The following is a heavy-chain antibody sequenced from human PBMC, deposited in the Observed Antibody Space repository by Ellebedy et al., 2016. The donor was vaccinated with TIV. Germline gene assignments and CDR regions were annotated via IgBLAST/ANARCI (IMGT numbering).Heavy chain of an antibody. V-gene: IGHV2-70*04. CDR2: IDWDDDK. CDR1: GFSLSTSGMR. D-gene: IGHD3-22*01. J-gene: IGHJ4*02. Sequence: SGPTLVXPTQTLTLTCTFSGFSLSTSGMRVSWIRQPPGKALEWLARIDWDDDKFYSTSLKTRLTISKDTSKNQVVLTMANMDPVDTATYYCARTYDSSGYYSAYYFDYWGQGTLVTVSS. CDR3: ARTYDSSGYYSAYYFDY.